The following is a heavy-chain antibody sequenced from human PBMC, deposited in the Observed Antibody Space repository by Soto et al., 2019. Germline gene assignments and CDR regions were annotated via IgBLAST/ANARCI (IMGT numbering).Heavy chain of an antibody. CDR2: ISAYNGNT. V-gene: IGHV1-18*01. D-gene: IGHD6-6*01. Sequence: ASVKVSCKASGYTFTSYGISWVRQAPGQGLEWMGWISAYNGNTNYAQKLQGRVTMTTDTSTSTAYMELRSLRSDDTAVYYCARDTRSIAARPSNWFDPWGQGTLVTVSS. CDR1: GYTFTSYG. J-gene: IGHJ5*02. CDR3: ARDTRSIAARPSNWFDP.